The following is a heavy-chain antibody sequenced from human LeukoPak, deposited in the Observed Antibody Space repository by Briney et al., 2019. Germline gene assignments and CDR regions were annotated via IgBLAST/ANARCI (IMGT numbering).Heavy chain of an antibody. CDR1: GGSISSGGYY. J-gene: IGHJ4*02. CDR2: IYHSGST. Sequence: SQTLSLTCTVSGGSISSGGYYWSWIRQPPGKGLEWIGYIYHSGSTYYNPSLKSRVTISVDRSKNQFSLKLSSVTAADTAVYYCARGRIVGATTGWGQGTLVTVSS. CDR3: ARGRIVGATTG. V-gene: IGHV4-30-2*01. D-gene: IGHD1-26*01.